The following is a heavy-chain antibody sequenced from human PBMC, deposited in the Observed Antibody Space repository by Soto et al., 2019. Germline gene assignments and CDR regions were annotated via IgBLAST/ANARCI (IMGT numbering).Heavy chain of an antibody. CDR1: GFTFSSYS. J-gene: IGHJ6*03. Sequence: EVQLVESGGGLVQPGGSLRLSCAASGFTFSSYSMNWVRQAPGKGLEWVSYISSSSGTIYYADSVKGRFTISRDNAKNSLYLQMNSLRAEDTAVYYCARVYCTNGVCYTLYYYYYMDVWGKGTTVTVSS. CDR2: ISSSSGTI. CDR3: ARVYCTNGVCYTLYYYYYMDV. V-gene: IGHV3-48*01. D-gene: IGHD2-8*01.